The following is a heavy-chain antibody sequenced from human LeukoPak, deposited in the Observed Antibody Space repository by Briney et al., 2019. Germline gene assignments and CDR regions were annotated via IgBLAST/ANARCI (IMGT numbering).Heavy chain of an antibody. V-gene: IGHV1-46*01. Sequence: ASVKVSFTASGGTFIIYAISWVRQAPGQGLEWMGIINPSGGSTSYAQKFQGRVTMTRDTSTSTVYMELSSLRSEDTAVYYCARDPGRFGYYFDYWGQGTLVTVSS. CDR1: GGTFIIYA. CDR2: INPSGGST. D-gene: IGHD3-10*01. CDR3: ARDPGRFGYYFDY. J-gene: IGHJ4*02.